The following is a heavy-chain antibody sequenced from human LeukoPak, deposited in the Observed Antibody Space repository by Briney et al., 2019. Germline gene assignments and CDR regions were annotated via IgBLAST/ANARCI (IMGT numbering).Heavy chain of an antibody. J-gene: IGHJ4*02. D-gene: IGHD2-2*01. CDR3: AIGRGVVVVPAAPFDY. V-gene: IGHV4-59*08. CDR1: GDSISDYY. CDR2: IYYSGST. Sequence: SETLSLTCSVSGDSISDYYWSWIRQPPGRGLEWIGSIYYSGSTNYNPSLKSRLTISVDTSKNQFSLKLSSVTAADTAVYYCAIGRGVVVVPAAPFDYWGQGTLVTVSS.